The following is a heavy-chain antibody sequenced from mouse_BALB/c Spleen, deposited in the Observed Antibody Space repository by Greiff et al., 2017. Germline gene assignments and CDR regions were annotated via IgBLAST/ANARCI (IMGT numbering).Heavy chain of an antibody. CDR3: TRDDSSSYEYYLDY. Sequence: QVQLQQPGAELVRPGASVKLSCKASGYTFTSYWINWVKQRPGQGLEWIGNIYPSDSYTNYNQKFKDKATLTVDKSSSTAYMQLSSPTSEDSAVYYCTRDDSSSYEYYLDYWGQGTTLTVSS. CDR1: GYTFTSYW. CDR2: IYPSDSYT. V-gene: IGHV1-69*02. J-gene: IGHJ2*01. D-gene: IGHD1-1*01.